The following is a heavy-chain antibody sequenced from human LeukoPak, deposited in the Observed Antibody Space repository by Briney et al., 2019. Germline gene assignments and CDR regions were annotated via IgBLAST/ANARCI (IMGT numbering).Heavy chain of an antibody. J-gene: IGHJ4*02. CDR1: GFTFSSYD. D-gene: IGHD5-18*01. CDR3: ARAASYGWGTPYYFDY. CDR2: IGTAGDT. Sequence: PGGSLRLSCAASGFTFSSYDMHWVRQATGKGLEWVSAIGTAGDTYYPGSVKGRFTISRDNAKNSLYLQMNSLRAEDTAVYYCARAASYGWGTPYYFDYWGQGTLVTVSS. V-gene: IGHV3-13*01.